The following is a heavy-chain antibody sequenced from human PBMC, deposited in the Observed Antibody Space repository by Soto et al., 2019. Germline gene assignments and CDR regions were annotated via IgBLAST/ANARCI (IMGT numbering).Heavy chain of an antibody. CDR2: ITEDGSEK. J-gene: IGHJ4*02. V-gene: IGHV3-7*01. Sequence: EVHLVESGGGLVQPGGSLRLSCAASGFTFSRHRMSWVRQAPGKGLEWVANITEDGSEKNYVDSVKGRFTIARDTVKNSRYLQMSSLRAEDTAVYYCAREEIGPGEFDYWGQGALVTVSS. D-gene: IGHD3-10*01. CDR1: GFTFSRHR. CDR3: AREEIGPGEFDY.